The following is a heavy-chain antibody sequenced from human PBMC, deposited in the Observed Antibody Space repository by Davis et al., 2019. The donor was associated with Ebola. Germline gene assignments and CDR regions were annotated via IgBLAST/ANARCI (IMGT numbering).Heavy chain of an antibody. CDR3: ANDYYDSSGSHPGDY. V-gene: IGHV1-2*02. CDR1: GYTFTGYY. J-gene: IGHJ4*02. CDR2: INPNSGGT. Sequence: ASVKVSCKASGYTFTGYYMHWVRQAPGQGLEWMGWINPNSGGTNYAQKFQGRVTMTRDTSISTAYMELSRLRSDDTAVYYCANDYYDSSGSHPGDYWGQGTLVTVSS. D-gene: IGHD3-22*01.